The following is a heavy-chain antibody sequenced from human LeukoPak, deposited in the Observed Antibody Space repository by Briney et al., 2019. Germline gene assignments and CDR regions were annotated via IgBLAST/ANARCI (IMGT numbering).Heavy chain of an antibody. CDR2: ISDTGDIA. D-gene: IGHD3-10*01. CDR3: ARDLYYYGSGSFGKYYYYGMDV. J-gene: IGHJ6*02. Sequence: GGSLRLSCAASGFTFSGYAMTWVRQAPGKGLEWVSTISDTGDIAYYTDSVKGRFTISRDNSKNTLYLQMNSLRAEDTAVYYCARDLYYYGSGSFGKYYYYGMDVWGQGTTVTVSS. CDR1: GFTFSGYA. V-gene: IGHV3-23*01.